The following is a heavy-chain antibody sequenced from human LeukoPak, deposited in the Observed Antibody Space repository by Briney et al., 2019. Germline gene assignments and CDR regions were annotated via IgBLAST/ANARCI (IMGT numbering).Heavy chain of an antibody. CDR2: IDVDSGDT. CDR1: GYTFSGYS. J-gene: IGHJ4*02. V-gene: IGHV1-3*01. Sequence: ASVKVSCKASGYTFSGYSIHWLRQAPGQRFEWMGWIDVDSGDTRYSQKFQGRVTFTRDTSASTVYMELSSLRSEDTAVYYCARGSPSDWPLDYWGQETLVTISS. D-gene: IGHD6-19*01. CDR3: ARGSPSDWPLDY.